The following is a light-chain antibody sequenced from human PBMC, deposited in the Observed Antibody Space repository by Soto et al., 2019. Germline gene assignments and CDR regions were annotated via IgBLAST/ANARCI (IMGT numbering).Light chain of an antibody. J-gene: IGKJ4*01. V-gene: IGKV3-20*01. CDR2: DAS. CDR1: QTVRNNY. CDR3: QQFSSYPLT. Sequence: DILMTQSPGTLSLSPGERATLSCRASQTVRNNYLAWYQQKPGQAPRLLIYDASSRATGIPDRFSGGGSGTDFTLTISRLEPEDFAVYYCQQFSSYPLTFGGGTKVDTK.